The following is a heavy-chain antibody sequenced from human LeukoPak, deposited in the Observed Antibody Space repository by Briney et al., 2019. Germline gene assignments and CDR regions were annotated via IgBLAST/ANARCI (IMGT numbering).Heavy chain of an antibody. CDR3: ARGGAARPDI. J-gene: IGHJ3*02. Sequence: GGSLRLSCAVSGFTFSSDWMIWVRQAPGKGLEWVANINPDGSEKNYVDSVRGRFTISRDNAKNSLDLQMNSLRAEDTAVYYCARGGAARPDIWGQGTMVTVSS. D-gene: IGHD6-6*01. CDR1: GFTFSSDW. V-gene: IGHV3-7*01. CDR2: INPDGSEK.